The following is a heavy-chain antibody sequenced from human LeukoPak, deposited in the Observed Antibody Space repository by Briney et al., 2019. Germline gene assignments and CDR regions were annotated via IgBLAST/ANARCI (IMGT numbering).Heavy chain of an antibody. CDR2: ISGSGGSK. J-gene: IGHJ4*02. V-gene: IGHV3-23*01. CDR3: AKDIFPYRDSTPPGPFDY. CDR1: GFTFSSYA. Sequence: GGSLRLSCASSGFTFSSYAMSWVRQAAGKGLEGVSAISGSGGSKYYADSVKGRVTIPSDNSKNTLYLQMNSLRADDTAVYSSAKDIFPYRDSTPPGPFDYWGQGTLVTVSS. D-gene: IGHD4-17*01.